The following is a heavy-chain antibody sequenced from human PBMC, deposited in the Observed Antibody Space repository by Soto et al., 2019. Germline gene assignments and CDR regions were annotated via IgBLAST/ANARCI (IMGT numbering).Heavy chain of an antibody. D-gene: IGHD3-22*01. Sequence: ASVKVSCKVSGYTLTELSMHWVRQAPGKGLEWMGGFDPEDGETIYAQKFQGSVTMTEDTSTDTAYMELSSLRSDDTAVYYCARVRNYYDSSGQGAFDIWGQGTMVTVSS. CDR2: FDPEDGET. CDR1: GYTLTELS. CDR3: ARVRNYYDSSGQGAFDI. J-gene: IGHJ3*02. V-gene: IGHV1-24*01.